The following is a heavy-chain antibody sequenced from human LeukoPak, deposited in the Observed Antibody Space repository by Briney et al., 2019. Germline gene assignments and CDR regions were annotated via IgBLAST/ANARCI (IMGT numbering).Heavy chain of an antibody. CDR1: GFTFSSYP. V-gene: IGHV3-23*01. CDR3: SKAGDTNYYRHGDY. J-gene: IGHJ4*02. CDR2: ISGNSGAT. Sequence: GGTLRLSCATSGFTFSSYPMSWVRQAPGRGLEWVSVISGNSGATHYADSVKGRFTISRDNAKNTVYLQMNNLRGEDTALYYCSKAGDTNYYRHGDYWGQGTLVTVSS. D-gene: IGHD4-11*01.